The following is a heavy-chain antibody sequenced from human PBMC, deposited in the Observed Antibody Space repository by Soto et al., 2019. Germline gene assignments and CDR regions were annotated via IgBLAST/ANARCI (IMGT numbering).Heavy chain of an antibody. Sequence: PGGSLRLSCAASGFTFRSYGMHWVRQSPGKGLEWVAVIKSDGRNTDYADSVKGRFFISRDNTRNMLNLQMNSITADDTTMNYWGKPGSSFEGAPFDPWGQGTLVTVSS. J-gene: IGHJ5*02. D-gene: IGHD3-9*01. CDR2: IKSDGRNT. CDR1: GFTFRSYG. V-gene: IGHV3-30*02. CDR3: GKPGSSFEGAPFDP.